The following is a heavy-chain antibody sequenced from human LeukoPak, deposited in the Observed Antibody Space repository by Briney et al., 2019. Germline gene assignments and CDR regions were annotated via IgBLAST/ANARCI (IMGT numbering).Heavy chain of an antibody. J-gene: IGHJ6*02. D-gene: IGHD3-3*01. CDR1: GFTFDDHT. CDR2: ISGDSGRT. Sequence: QPGGSLRLSCAASGFTFDDHTMHWVRQVPGKGLEWVSLISGDSGRTYYADSVKGRFTIYRDNSIHSLYLQMKSLRTEDTALYYCAKDGRRSRERLNRDFWSGSFSYHYYGMDVWGQGTTVTVSS. V-gene: IGHV3-43*02. CDR3: AKDGRRSRERLNRDFWSGSFSYHYYGMDV.